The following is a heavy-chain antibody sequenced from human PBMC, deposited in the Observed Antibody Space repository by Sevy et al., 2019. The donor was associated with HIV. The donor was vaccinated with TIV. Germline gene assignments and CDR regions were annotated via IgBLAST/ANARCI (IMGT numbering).Heavy chain of an antibody. CDR3: ARRGGLTDEGFDI. D-gene: IGHD3-16*01. J-gene: IGHJ3*02. CDR1: GFTFISFT. CDR2: ISNSPSYI. Sequence: GGSLRLSCAASGFTFISFTMNWVRQAPGKGVEWVSSISNSPSYIYYADSVKGRFTISRDNAKNARYLQMDSLRVEDAAVYYCARRGGLTDEGFDIWGQWTMVTVSS. V-gene: IGHV3-21*01.